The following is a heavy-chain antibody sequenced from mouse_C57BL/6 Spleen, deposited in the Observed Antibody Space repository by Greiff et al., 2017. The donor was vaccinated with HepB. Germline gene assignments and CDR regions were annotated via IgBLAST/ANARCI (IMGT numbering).Heavy chain of an antibody. Sequence: QVQLQQPGAELVKPGASVKLSCKASGYTFTSDWMHGVKQRPGQGLEWIGMIHPNSGSTNYNEKFKSKATLTVDKSSSTAYMQLSSLTSEDSAVYYCARWLLKSGYAMDYWGQGTSVTVSS. CDR2: IHPNSGST. D-gene: IGHD2-3*01. J-gene: IGHJ4*01. CDR3: ARWLLKSGYAMDY. CDR1: GYTFTSDW. V-gene: IGHV1-64*01.